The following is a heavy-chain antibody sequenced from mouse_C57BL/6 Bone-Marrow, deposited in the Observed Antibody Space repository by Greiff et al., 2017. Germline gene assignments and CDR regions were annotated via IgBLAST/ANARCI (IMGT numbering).Heavy chain of an antibody. J-gene: IGHJ4*01. CDR1: GYAFSSYW. CDR2: IYPGDGDT. Sequence: VMLVESGAELVKPGASVKISCKASGYAFSSYWMNWVKQRPGKGLEWIGQIYPGDGDTNYNGKFKGKATLTADKSSSTAYMQLSSLTSEDSAVYFCARSIYYGSSYDAMDYWGQGTSVTVSS. D-gene: IGHD1-1*01. V-gene: IGHV1-80*01. CDR3: ARSIYYGSSYDAMDY.